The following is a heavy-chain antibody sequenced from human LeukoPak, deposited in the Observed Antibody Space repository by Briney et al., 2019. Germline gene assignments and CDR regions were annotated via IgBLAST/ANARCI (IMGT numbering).Heavy chain of an antibody. V-gene: IGHV3-48*02. CDR1: GFTFSSYS. CDR2: ISSSSSTI. CDR3: ARGPRGSYYLWFDP. J-gene: IGHJ5*02. D-gene: IGHD1-26*01. Sequence: PGGSLRLSCAASGFTFSSYSMNWVRQAPGKGLEWVSYISSSSSTIYYADSVKGRFTISRDNAKNSLYLQMNSLRDEDTAVYYCARGPRGSYYLWFDPWGQGTLVTVSS.